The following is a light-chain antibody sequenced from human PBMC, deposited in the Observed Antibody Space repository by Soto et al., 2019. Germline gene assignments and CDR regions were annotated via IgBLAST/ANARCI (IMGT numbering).Light chain of an antibody. CDR1: SSNIGSHY. CDR3: AVWDASLTGWV. CDR2: RDG. Sequence: QSALTQPPSASGTPGQSLTICCAGSSSNIGSHYVYWYQHLPGTAPKLLIFRDGQRPSGVPDRFFGSKSGTSASLAISGLRSEDEAHYYCAVWDASLTGWVFGGGTKVTVL. J-gene: IGLJ3*02. V-gene: IGLV1-47*01.